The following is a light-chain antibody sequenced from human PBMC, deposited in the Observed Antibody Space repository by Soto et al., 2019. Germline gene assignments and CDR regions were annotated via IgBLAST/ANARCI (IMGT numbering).Light chain of an antibody. CDR2: AAS. CDR1: QTISGF. Sequence: DIQMTQSPSSLSASGGDRVAITCRASQTISGFLNWYQQKPGEAPKLLIYAASTLQSGVPSRFSGSGSGTDFTLTISSLQPEDFATYCCQQSYIAPLTFGGGTRVEI. V-gene: IGKV1-39*01. J-gene: IGKJ4*01. CDR3: QQSYIAPLT.